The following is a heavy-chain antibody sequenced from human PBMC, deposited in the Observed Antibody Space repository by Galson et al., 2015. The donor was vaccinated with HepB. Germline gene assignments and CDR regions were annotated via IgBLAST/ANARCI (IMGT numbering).Heavy chain of an antibody. V-gene: IGHV3-21*01. J-gene: IGHJ5*02. Sequence: SLRLSCAASGFTFSSYSMNWVRQAPGKGLEWVSSISSSSSYIYYADSVKGRFTISRDNAKNSLYLQMNSLRAEDTAVYYCARDPGKIRYFDWLLYPNWFDPWGQGTLVTVSS. CDR3: ARDPGKIRYFDWLLYPNWFDP. D-gene: IGHD3-9*01. CDR1: GFTFSSYS. CDR2: ISSSSSYI.